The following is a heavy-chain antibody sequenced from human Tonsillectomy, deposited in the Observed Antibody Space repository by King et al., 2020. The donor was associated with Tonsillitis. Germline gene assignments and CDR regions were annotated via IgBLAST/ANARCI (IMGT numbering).Heavy chain of an antibody. CDR3: AKGLGYCNAXXCHHYYYXXXX. CDR2: ISYDGINE. CDR1: GFSFSSYG. J-gene: IGHJ6*03. Sequence: QLVQSGGGVVQPGRSLRLSCAASGFSFSSYGMHWVRQAPGKGLEWVAAISYDGINEYYADSVKGRFTISRDNSKNTLYLVMNSLRAEDTAVFFCAKGLGYCNAXXCHHYYYXXXXXGTGTPVTVSS. D-gene: IGHD2-15*01. V-gene: IGHV3-30*18.